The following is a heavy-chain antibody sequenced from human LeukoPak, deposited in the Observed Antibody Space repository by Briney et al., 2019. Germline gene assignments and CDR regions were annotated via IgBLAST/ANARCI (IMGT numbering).Heavy chain of an antibody. V-gene: IGHV4-39*01. D-gene: IGHD1-14*01. CDR3: ARTGPGTKQQNFDY. Sequence: MASETLSLTCTVSGGSISSSSYYLGWIRQPPGKGLEWIGSIYYSGSTYYNPSLKSRVTISVDTSKNQFSLKLSSVTAADTAVYYCARTGPGTKQQNFDYWGQGTLVTVSS. J-gene: IGHJ4*02. CDR1: GGSISSSSYY. CDR2: IYYSGST.